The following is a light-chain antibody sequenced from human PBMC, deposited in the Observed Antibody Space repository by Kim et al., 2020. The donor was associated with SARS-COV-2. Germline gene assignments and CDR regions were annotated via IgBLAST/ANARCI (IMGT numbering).Light chain of an antibody. CDR1: SSDVGGYNS. CDR2: GVT. V-gene: IGLV2-14*03. Sequence: GQAFPVSCTGSSSDVGGYNSVSLYQQHPGKAPKLMIYGVTKRPSGVSNRFSGSKSGDTASLTISGLQAEDEADYYCTSYTRSITYVFGTGTKVTVL. J-gene: IGLJ1*01. CDR3: TSYTRSITYV.